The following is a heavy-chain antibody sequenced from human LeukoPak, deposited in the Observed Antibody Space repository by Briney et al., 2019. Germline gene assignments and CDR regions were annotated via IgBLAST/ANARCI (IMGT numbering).Heavy chain of an antibody. D-gene: IGHD2-8*01. CDR2: ISGSGGST. J-gene: IGHJ4*02. V-gene: IGHV3-23*01. CDR3: AKSVRYYFDY. CDR1: GFTVSSNY. Sequence: QTGGSLRLSCAASGFTVSSNYMSWVRQAPGKGLEWVSAISGSGGSTYYADSVKGRFTISRDNSKNTLYLQMNSLRAEDTAVYYCAKSVRYYFDYWGQGTLVTVSS.